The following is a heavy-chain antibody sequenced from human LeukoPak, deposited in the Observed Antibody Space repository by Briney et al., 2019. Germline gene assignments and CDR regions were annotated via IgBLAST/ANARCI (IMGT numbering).Heavy chain of an antibody. D-gene: IGHD6-13*01. CDR2: IRYDGSNK. CDR1: GFTFSSYG. V-gene: IGHV3-30*02. Sequence: GGSLRLSCAASGFTFSSYGMHWVRQAPGKGLEWVAFIRYDGSNKYYTDSVKGRFTISRDNSKNTLYLQMNSLRAEDTAVYYCAKDMRFDSSSWGFDPWGQGTLVTVSS. J-gene: IGHJ5*02. CDR3: AKDMRFDSSSWGFDP.